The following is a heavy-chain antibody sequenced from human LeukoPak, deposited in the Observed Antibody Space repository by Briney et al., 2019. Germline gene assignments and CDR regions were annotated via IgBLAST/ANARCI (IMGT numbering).Heavy chain of an antibody. Sequence: PSETLSLTCAVYGGSFSGYYWSWIRQPPGKGLEWIGEINHSGSTNYNPSLKSRVTISVDTSKNQFSLKLSSVTAADTAVYYCARLMTTVTLHYYYKDVWGKGTTVTISS. CDR3: ARLMTTVTLHYYYKDV. D-gene: IGHD4-17*01. CDR2: INHSGST. V-gene: IGHV4-34*01. CDR1: GGSFSGYY. J-gene: IGHJ6*03.